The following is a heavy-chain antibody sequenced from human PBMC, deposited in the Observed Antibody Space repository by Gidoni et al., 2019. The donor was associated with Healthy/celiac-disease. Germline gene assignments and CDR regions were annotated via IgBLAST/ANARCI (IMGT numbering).Heavy chain of an antibody. CDR1: GFTFSSYA. J-gene: IGHJ4*02. V-gene: IGHV3-30-3*01. Sequence: VQLVVPGGGVVQPGRSLSISCAAAGFTFSSYAMQWVRQAPGKGLEWVAVISYDGSNKYYADSVKGRFTISRENSKNTLYLQMNSLRDEDTAVYYCASANTRYYDILTGYYDYWGQGTLVTVSS. CDR3: ASANTRYYDILTGYYDY. CDR2: ISYDGSNK. D-gene: IGHD3-9*01.